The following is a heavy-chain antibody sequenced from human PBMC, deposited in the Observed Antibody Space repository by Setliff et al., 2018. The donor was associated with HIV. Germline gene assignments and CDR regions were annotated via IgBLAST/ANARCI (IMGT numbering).Heavy chain of an antibody. CDR1: GGIVS. CDR3: ARGQTTNNIKAEAFDI. Sequence: VASVKVSCKASGGIVSINWVRQAPGQRLEWMGGIIPILGIPNYAQKFQGRVTITADKSTTTVYMELSSLGSEDTAVYYCARGQTTNNIKAEAFDIWGQGTLVTVS. V-gene: IGHV1-69*10. J-gene: IGHJ3*02. CDR2: IIPILGIP. D-gene: IGHD1-20*01.